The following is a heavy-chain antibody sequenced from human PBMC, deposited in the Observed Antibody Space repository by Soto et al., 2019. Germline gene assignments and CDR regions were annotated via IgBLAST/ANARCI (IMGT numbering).Heavy chain of an antibody. CDR3: ARDSRIQNWFDP. CDR2: INHSGST. J-gene: IGHJ5*02. Sequence: PAETLSLSCAVYGGSFSGYYWSWIRQPPGKGLEWIGEINHSGSTNYNPSLKSRVTISVDTSKNQFSLKLSSVTDADTAVYYCARDSRIQNWFDPWGQGTLVTVSS. V-gene: IGHV4-34*01. D-gene: IGHD6-13*01. CDR1: GGSFSGYY.